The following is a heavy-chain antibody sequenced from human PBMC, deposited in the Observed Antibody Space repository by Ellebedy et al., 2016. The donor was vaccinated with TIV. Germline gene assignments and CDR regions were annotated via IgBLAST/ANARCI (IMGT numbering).Heavy chain of an antibody. D-gene: IGHD5-24*01. CDR3: ARDLNGGRMATITDYYYYGMDV. V-gene: IGHV1-3*01. Sequence: ASVKVSXXASGYTFTSYAMHWVRQAPGQRLEWMGWINAGNGNTKYSQKFQGRVTITRDTSASTAYMELSSLRSEDTAVYYCARDLNGGRMATITDYYYYGMDVWGQGTTVTVSS. CDR1: GYTFTSYA. J-gene: IGHJ6*02. CDR2: INAGNGNT.